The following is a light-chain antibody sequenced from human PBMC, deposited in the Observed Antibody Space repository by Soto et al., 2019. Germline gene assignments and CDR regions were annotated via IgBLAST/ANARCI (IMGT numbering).Light chain of an antibody. V-gene: IGLV2-14*03. CDR1: SSNIGSYDH. CDR2: AVS. CDR3: ISYTDRQSYL. Sequence: QSALTQPASVSGSPGQSITISCSGTSSNIGSYDHVAWFQQFPGKSPKLLIYAVSDRPGVSDRFSGSKSGISASLTISGLQTEDDADYYCISYTDRQSYLFGTGTKVTVL. J-gene: IGLJ1*01.